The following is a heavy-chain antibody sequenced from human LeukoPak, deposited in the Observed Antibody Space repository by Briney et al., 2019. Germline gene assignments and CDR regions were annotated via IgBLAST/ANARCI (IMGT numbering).Heavy chain of an antibody. CDR1: GFTFSNYG. D-gene: IGHD4-23*01. Sequence: TGGSLRLSCAGAGFTFSNYGMSWVRQAPGKGPEWVSVISRSGTETYHADSVRGRFTISRDNAKNTLYLQMNSLRAEDTAVYYCAKKSPDSSGNPAYDWGQGTLVTVSS. V-gene: IGHV3-23*01. J-gene: IGHJ4*02. CDR3: AKKSPDSSGNPAYD. CDR2: ISRSGTET.